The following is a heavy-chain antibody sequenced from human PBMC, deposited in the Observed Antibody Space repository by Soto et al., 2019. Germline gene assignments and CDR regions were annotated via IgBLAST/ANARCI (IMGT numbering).Heavy chain of an antibody. CDR2: TYYSSKWFL. D-gene: IGHD2-15*01. CDR3: ERVHCSGGTCLDGLDV. CDR1: GDSVSINGAC. Sequence: QTLSLTCVISGDSVSINGACWNWIRQSPSRGLEWLGRTYYSSKWFLDYAASVQSRMTIHPDTSRNQFSLQLNSVTPEDTAVYYCERVHCSGGTCLDGLDVWGQAPTVTVSS. V-gene: IGHV6-1*01. J-gene: IGHJ6*01.